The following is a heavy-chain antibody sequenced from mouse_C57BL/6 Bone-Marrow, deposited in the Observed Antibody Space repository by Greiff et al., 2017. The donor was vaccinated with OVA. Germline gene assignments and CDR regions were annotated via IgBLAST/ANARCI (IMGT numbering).Heavy chain of an antibody. D-gene: IGHD1-1*02. V-gene: IGHV1-15*01. CDR2: IDPETGGT. CDR1: GYTFTDYE. Sequence: VQLQQSGAELVRPGASVTLSCKASGYTFTDYEMHWVKQTPVHGLEWIGAIDPETGGTAYNQKFKGKAILTADKSSSTAYMELRSLTSEDSAVYYCTRSLYGDAMDYWGQGTSVTVSS. CDR3: TRSLYGDAMDY. J-gene: IGHJ4*01.